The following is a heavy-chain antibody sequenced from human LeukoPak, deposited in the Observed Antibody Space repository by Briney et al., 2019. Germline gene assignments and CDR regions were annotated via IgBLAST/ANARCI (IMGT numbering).Heavy chain of an antibody. Sequence: GGSLRLSCAASGFTFSSYSMNWVRQAPGKGLEWVSSISSSSSYIYYADSVKGRFTISRDNAKNSLYLQMNSLRAEDTAVYYCARDPNYYGSGSYYNVGYWGQGTLVTVSS. J-gene: IGHJ4*02. V-gene: IGHV3-21*01. CDR1: GFTFSSYS. D-gene: IGHD3-10*01. CDR2: ISSSSSYI. CDR3: ARDPNYYGSGSYYNVGY.